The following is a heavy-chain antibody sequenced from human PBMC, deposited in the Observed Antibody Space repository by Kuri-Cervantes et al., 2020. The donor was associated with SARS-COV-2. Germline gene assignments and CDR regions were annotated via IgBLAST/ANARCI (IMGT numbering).Heavy chain of an antibody. J-gene: IGHJ3*02. CDR2: ISYDGSNK. V-gene: IGHV3-30-3*01. Sequence: GSLKISCAASGFTFSSYAMHWVRQAPGKGLEWVAVISYDGSNKYYADSVKGRFTISRDNSKNTLYLQMNSLRAEDTAVYYCARVNDVIAARLHDAFDIWGQGTMVTVSS. D-gene: IGHD6-6*01. CDR1: GFTFSSYA. CDR3: ARVNDVIAARLHDAFDI.